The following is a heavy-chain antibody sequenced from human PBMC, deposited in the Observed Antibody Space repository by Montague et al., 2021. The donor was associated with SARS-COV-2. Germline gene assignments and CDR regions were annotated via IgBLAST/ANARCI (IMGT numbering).Heavy chain of an antibody. CDR3: ARGAPGY. D-gene: IGHD1-1*01. Sequence: SETLSLTCAVSGASFSDYHWSWIRQSPGEGLERIGQVNYGGSTQYNPSLKIRVTISIDTSKNQFSLKLTAVTAADTAVYYCARGAPGYWGQGTRVTVSS. CDR1: GASFSDYH. V-gene: IGHV4-34*01. J-gene: IGHJ4*02. CDR2: VNYGGST.